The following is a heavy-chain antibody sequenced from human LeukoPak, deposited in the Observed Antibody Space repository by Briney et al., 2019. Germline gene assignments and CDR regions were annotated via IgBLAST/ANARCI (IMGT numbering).Heavy chain of an antibody. CDR1: GFTVSSNY. V-gene: IGHV3-66*01. CDR2: IHSGGST. D-gene: IGHD1-26*01. J-gene: IGHJ4*02. CDR3: ARAVGATVYFDY. Sequence: GGSLRLSCAASGFTVSSNYMSWVRQAPGKGLEWVSVIHSGGSTYYADSVKGRFTISRDNAKNSLYLQMNSLRAEDTAVYYCARAVGATVYFDYWGQGTLVTVSS.